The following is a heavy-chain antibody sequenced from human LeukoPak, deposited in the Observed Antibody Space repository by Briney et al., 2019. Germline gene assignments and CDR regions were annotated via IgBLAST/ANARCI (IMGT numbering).Heavy chain of an antibody. CDR3: ARQTTSYYFDY. D-gene: IGHD4-11*01. V-gene: IGHV3-48*01. CDR2: ISSSSSTI. CDR1: GFSFSTYV. J-gene: IGHJ4*02. Sequence: GGSLRLSCAASGFSFSTYVMNWVRQAPGKGLEWISYISSSSSTIYYADSVKGRFTISRDNSKNTLYLQMNSLRSEDTAVYYCARQTTSYYFDYWGQGTLVTVSS.